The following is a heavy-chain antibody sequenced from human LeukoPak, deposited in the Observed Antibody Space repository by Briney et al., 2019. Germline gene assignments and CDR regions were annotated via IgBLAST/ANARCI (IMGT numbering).Heavy chain of an antibody. J-gene: IGHJ6*02. CDR1: GGSIRTYD. CDR3: TRRGSGNGGTYAGMDV. CDR2: IYYTAST. Sequence: SQTLSPTFTVSGGSIRTYDWIWIRQPPGKWMEWIGSIYYTASTNYNTSLKGRVTISVATSENQFSLRLTSVNAADTALYFCTRRGSGNGGTYAGMDVWGPGTSVTVSS. D-gene: IGHD1-26*01. V-gene: IGHV4-59*08.